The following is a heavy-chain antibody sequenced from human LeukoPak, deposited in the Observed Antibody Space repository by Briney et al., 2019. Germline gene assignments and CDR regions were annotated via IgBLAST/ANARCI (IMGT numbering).Heavy chain of an antibody. CDR2: ISYDGRNK. D-gene: IGHD3-16*02. Sequence: PGGSLRLSCAASGFTFSSYGMHWVRQAPGKGLEWVAVISYDGRNKYYTDSVKGRFPISRDNSKNTLYLQMNSLRAEDTAVYYCARADYDYVWGSYRQYYFDYWGQGTLVTVSS. V-gene: IGHV3-30*03. J-gene: IGHJ4*02. CDR1: GFTFSSYG. CDR3: ARADYDYVWGSYRQYYFDY.